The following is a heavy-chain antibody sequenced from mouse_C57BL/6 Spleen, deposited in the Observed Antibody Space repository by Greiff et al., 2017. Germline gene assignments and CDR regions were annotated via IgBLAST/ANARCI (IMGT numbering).Heavy chain of an antibody. CDR1: GYTFTSYG. V-gene: IGHV1-81*01. CDR3: AREGTTGFAY. D-gene: IGHD1-1*01. Sequence: QVQLQQSGAELARPGASVKLSCKASGYTFTSYGISWVKQRTGQGLEWIGEIYPRSGNTYYNEKFKGKATMTADKSSSTAYMELRSLTAEDSAVYFGAREGTTGFAYWGQGTLVTVSA. J-gene: IGHJ3*01. CDR2: IYPRSGNT.